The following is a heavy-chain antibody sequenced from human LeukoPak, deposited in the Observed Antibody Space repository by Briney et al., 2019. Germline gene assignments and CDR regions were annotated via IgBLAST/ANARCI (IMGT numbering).Heavy chain of an antibody. CDR3: ARTLRVDTAMVTLYYYYGMDV. D-gene: IGHD5-18*01. CDR2: IYYSGST. V-gene: IGHV4-39*01. CDR1: GGSISSSSYY. J-gene: IGHJ6*02. Sequence: SETLSLTCTVSGGSISSSSYYWGWIRQPPGKGLEWIGSIYYSGSTYYNPSLKSRVTISVDTSKNQFSLKLSSVTAADTAVYYCARTLRVDTAMVTLYYYYGMDVWGQGTTVTVSS.